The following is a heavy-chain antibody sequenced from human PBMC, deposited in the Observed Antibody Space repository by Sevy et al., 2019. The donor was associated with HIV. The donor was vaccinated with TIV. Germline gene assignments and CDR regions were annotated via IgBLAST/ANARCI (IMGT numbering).Heavy chain of an antibody. Sequence: GGSLRLSCAASGFTFSDYYMSWIRQAPGKGLEWVSYISSSGSTIYYADSVKGRFTISRDNAKYSLYLQMNSLRAEDTAVYYCARESPIAAAGTLGWGQGTLVTVSS. V-gene: IGHV3-11*01. CDR3: ARESPIAAAGTLG. CDR2: ISSSGSTI. J-gene: IGHJ4*02. D-gene: IGHD6-13*01. CDR1: GFTFSDYY.